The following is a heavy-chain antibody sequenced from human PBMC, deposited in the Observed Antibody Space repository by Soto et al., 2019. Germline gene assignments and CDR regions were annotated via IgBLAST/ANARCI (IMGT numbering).Heavy chain of an antibody. Sequence: SETLSLTCTVSGGSISSSSYYWGWIRQPPGKGLEWIGSIYYSGSTYSNPSLKSRVTISVDTSKNQFSLKLSPVTAADTAVYYSARHYVVVVAATNYFDYWGQGTLVTVSS. CDR1: GGSISSSSYY. V-gene: IGHV4-39*01. J-gene: IGHJ4*02. CDR3: ARHYVVVVAATNYFDY. D-gene: IGHD2-15*01. CDR2: IYYSGST.